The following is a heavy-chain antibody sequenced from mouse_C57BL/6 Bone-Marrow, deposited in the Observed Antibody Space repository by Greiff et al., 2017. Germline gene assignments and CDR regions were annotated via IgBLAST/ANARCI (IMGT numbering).Heavy chain of an antibody. CDR3: ARWDDYDGGYFDY. J-gene: IGHJ2*01. V-gene: IGHV1-42*01. Sequence: DVQLQESGPELVKPGASVKISCKASGYSFTGYYMNWVKQSPEKSLEWIGEINPSTGGTTYNQKFKAKATLTVDKSSSTAYMQLKSLTSEDSAVYYCARWDDYDGGYFDYWGQGATLTVSS. CDR1: GYSFTGYY. CDR2: INPSTGGT. D-gene: IGHD2-4*01.